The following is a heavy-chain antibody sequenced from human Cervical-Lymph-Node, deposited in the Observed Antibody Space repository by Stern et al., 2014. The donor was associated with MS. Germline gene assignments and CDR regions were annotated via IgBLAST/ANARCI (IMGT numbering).Heavy chain of an antibody. CDR3: ARHLGSHESGWFDP. CDR1: VGTLISYP. J-gene: IGHJ5*02. Sequence: QVQLVQSGAEVKKPGSSVKVSCQASVGTLISYPISWVRQAPGQGLEWLGGIMPILGTSNYAHKFQGRVTITADESTTTIYMELRSLKSEDTAVYYCARHLGSHESGWFDPWGQGTLVTVSS. CDR2: IMPILGTS. D-gene: IGHD1-26*01. V-gene: IGHV1-69*01.